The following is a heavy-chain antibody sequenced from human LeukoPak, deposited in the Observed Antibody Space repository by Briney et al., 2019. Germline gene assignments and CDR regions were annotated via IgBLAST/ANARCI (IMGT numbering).Heavy chain of an antibody. CDR1: GFTFSSYG. J-gene: IGHJ4*02. CDR3: ARGIAAAGYFDY. D-gene: IGHD6-13*01. V-gene: IGHV3-33*01. Sequence: GGSLRLSCAASGFTFSSYGMHWVRQAPGEGLEWVAVIWYDGSNKYYADSVKGRFTISRDNSKNTLYLQMNSLRAEDTAVYYCARGIAAAGYFDYWGQGTLVTVSS. CDR2: IWYDGSNK.